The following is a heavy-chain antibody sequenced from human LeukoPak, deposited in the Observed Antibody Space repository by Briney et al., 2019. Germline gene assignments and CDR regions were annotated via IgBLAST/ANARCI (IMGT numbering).Heavy chain of an antibody. CDR2: IWDDGSNQ. CDR3: ARDGGYHDSSGYYHSYYFDY. D-gene: IGHD3-22*01. Sequence: PGGSLRLSCAASGFVFSTYGMHWVRQAPGKGLEWVAVIWDDGSNQYYVDSARGRFTISRDNSKNTLNLQMNSLRAEDTAVYYCARDGGYHDSSGYYHSYYFDYWGQGTLVTVSS. V-gene: IGHV3-33*01. CDR1: GFVFSTYG. J-gene: IGHJ4*02.